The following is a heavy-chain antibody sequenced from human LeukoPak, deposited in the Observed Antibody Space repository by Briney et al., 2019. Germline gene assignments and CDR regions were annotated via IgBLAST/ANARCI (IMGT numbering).Heavy chain of an antibody. CDR1: GGSFSGYY. J-gene: IGHJ6*02. V-gene: IGHV4-34*01. Sequence: SETLSLTCAVYGGSFSGYYWSWIRQPPGKGLEWIGEINHSGSTNYNPSLKSRVTISVDTSKNQFSLKLSSVTAADTAVYYCARTTVVPHYYYYGMDVWGQGTTVTVSS. CDR3: ARTTVVPHYYYYGMDV. CDR2: INHSGST. D-gene: IGHD4-23*01.